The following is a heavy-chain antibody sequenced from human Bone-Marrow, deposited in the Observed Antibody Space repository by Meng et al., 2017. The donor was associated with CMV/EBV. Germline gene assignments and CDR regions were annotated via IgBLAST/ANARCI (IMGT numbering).Heavy chain of an antibody. CDR2: FSVAGGNK. CDR1: GFTFSTNE. D-gene: IGHD6-19*01. V-gene: IGHV3-23*01. J-gene: IGHJ4*02. Sequence: LSWTAAGFTFSTNELSWVRQAPGKGLEWVSIFSVAGGNKYYADFVKGRFTISRDNSESTLYLQMNSLRAEDTAVYYCAKGGWLENWGQGTLVTVSS. CDR3: AKGGWLEN.